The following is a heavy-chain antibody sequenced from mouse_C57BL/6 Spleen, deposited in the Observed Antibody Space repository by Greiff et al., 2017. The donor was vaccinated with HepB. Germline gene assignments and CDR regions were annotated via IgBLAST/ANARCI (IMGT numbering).Heavy chain of an antibody. V-gene: IGHV1-26*01. D-gene: IGHD2-3*01. Sequence: VQLQQSGPELVKPGASVKISCKASGYTFTDYYMNWVKQSHGKSLEWIGDINPNNGGTSYNQKFKGKATLTVDKSSSTAYMELRSLTSEDSAVYYCARTLLYDGYYDYWGQGTTLTVSS. J-gene: IGHJ2*01. CDR2: INPNNGGT. CDR1: GYTFTDYY. CDR3: ARTLLYDGYYDY.